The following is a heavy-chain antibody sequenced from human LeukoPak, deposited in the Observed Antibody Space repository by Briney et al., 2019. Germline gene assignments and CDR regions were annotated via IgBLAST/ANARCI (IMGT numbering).Heavy chain of an antibody. CDR1: GFTFSSYW. V-gene: IGHV3-7*01. D-gene: IGHD3-22*01. J-gene: IGHJ4*01. CDR2: IKLDGSEK. CDR3: ARDKGSDYYDTSGYFD. Sequence: GGSLRLSCAASGFTFSSYWMSWVRQAPGKGLEWVANIKLDGSEKYYVDSVKGRFTISRDNAKNSLYLQMNSLRAEDTAVYYCARDKGSDYYDTSGYFDWGHGTLVIVSS.